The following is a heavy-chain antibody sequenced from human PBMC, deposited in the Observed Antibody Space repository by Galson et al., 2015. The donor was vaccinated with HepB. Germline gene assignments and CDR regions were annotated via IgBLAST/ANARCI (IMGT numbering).Heavy chain of an antibody. D-gene: IGHD1-26*01. CDR3: ASLGRGYGMDV. J-gene: IGHJ6*02. CDR2: INPDGSTT. CDR1: GFNFRRYY. V-gene: IGHV3-74*01. Sequence: SLRLSCAAPGFNFRRYYMYWVRQAPGKGLVWVSRINPDGSTTTYADSVRGRFTISRDNAKNTLFLQMDSLRAEDTALYYCASLGRGYGMDVWGQGTTVTVSS.